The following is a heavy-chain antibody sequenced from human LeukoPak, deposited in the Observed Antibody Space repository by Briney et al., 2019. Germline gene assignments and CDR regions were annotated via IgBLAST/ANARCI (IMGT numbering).Heavy chain of an antibody. CDR1: GFTFNTYS. D-gene: IGHD4-11*01. CDR3: ARDREYTDYLHNWFDP. J-gene: IGHJ5*02. V-gene: IGHV3-21*01. CDR2: ISSSSKCI. Sequence: PGGSLRLSCAASGFTFNTYSMNWVRQAPGKGLECVSSISSSSKCIYYADSVKGRFTISRDNAKNSLYLQMNSLRAEDTAVYYCARDREYTDYLHNWFDPWGQGTWSPSPQ.